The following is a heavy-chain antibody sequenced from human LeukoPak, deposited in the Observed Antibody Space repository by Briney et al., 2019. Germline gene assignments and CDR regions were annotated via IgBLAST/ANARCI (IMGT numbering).Heavy chain of an antibody. CDR3: ARLAVYSSGWYNDY. CDR2: ISGSSSYI. D-gene: IGHD6-19*01. Sequence: GGSLRLSCASSGFTFTAYRMNWVRQAPGKGLEWVSFISGSSSYIYYADSVKGRFTVARDKAKKSLYLQMNNLRAEDTAVYYCARLAVYSSGWYNDYWGQGTLVTVSS. J-gene: IGHJ4*02. V-gene: IGHV3-21*01. CDR1: GFTFTAYR.